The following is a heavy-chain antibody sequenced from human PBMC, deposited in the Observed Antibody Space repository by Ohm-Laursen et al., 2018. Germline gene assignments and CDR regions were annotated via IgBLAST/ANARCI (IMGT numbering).Heavy chain of an antibody. CDR2: ISAYDGNT. CDR3: ARASPPNYYGMDV. V-gene: IGHV1-18*01. J-gene: IGHJ6*02. Sequence: SVKVSCKASGYTFTSYGISWVRQAPGQGLEWMGWISAYDGNTNYAQKLQGRVTMTTDTSTSTAYMELRSLRSDDTAVYYCARASPPNYYGMDVWGQGTTVTVSS. CDR1: GYTFTSYG.